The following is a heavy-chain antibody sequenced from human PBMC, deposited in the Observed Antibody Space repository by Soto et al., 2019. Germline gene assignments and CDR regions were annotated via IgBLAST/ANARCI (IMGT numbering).Heavy chain of an antibody. V-gene: IGHV4-34*01. CDR1: GGSFSGYY. CDR3: ARGLPAVSPGYYFDY. Sequence: QVQLQQWGAGLLKPSETLSLTCAVYGGSFSGYYWSWIRQPPGKGLEWIGEINHSGSTNYNPSLKRRVTISVDTSKNQFSLKLSSVTAADTAVYYCARGLPAVSPGYYFDYWGQGTLVTVSS. J-gene: IGHJ4*02. D-gene: IGHD3-16*02. CDR2: INHSGST.